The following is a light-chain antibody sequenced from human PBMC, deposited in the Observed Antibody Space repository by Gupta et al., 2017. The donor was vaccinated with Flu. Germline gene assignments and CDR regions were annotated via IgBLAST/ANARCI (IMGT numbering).Light chain of an antibody. V-gene: IGKV3-11*01. J-gene: IGKJ2*01. CDR2: DAS. CDR1: QSVSSY. Sequence: EIVLTQSPATLSLSPGERATLSCRASQSVSSYLAWYQQKPGQAPRLLIYDASNRANGIPASCSGSGVGNDFNVTIISREPEDFEVYYCQQPTNWHPLSTFGQGTKLEIK. CDR3: QQPTNWHPLST.